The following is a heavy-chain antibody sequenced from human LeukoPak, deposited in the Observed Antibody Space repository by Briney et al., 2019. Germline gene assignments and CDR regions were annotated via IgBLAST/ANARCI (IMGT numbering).Heavy chain of an antibody. CDR3: ARGDTNGYSGAHGLDV. CDR1: GGSISSSSNY. CDR2: IYHTGNT. Sequence: TPSETLSLTCTVSGGSISSSSNYWAWIRQPPGKGLEWIGSIYHTGNTYYNPSLRSRVTVSVDTSKSQFSLSLRSVTAADTAVYYCARGDTNGYSGAHGLDVWGPGSTVTVSS. V-gene: IGHV4-39*01. D-gene: IGHD5-12*01. J-gene: IGHJ6*02.